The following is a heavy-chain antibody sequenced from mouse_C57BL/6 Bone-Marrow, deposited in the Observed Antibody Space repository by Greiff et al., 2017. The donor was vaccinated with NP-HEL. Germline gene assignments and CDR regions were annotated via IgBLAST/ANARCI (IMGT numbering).Heavy chain of an antibody. CDR3: ARCGGYALYYAMDY. V-gene: IGHV3-8*01. J-gene: IGHJ4*01. D-gene: IGHD2-2*01. CDR2: ISYSGST. CDR1: GYSITSDY. Sequence: VQLQQSGPGLAKPSQTLSLPCSVTGYSITSDYWTWIRKFPGNKLEYMGYISYSGSTYYNPSLKSRLSITRDTSKNQYYLQLNSVTTEDTATYYCARCGGYALYYAMDYWGQGTSVTVSS.